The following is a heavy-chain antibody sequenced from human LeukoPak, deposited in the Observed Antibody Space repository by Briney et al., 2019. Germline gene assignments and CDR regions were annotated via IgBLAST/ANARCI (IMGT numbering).Heavy chain of an antibody. CDR1: GYTFTSHD. J-gene: IGHJ4*02. Sequence: GASVKVSCKASGYTFTSHDINWVRQATGQGLEWMGWMNPNSGNMGYAQKFQGRVTMTRDTSINTAYMQLYSLRSEDTAVYYCATVGWFGELWAGGYWGQGTLVTVSS. D-gene: IGHD3-10*01. CDR2: MNPNSGNM. V-gene: IGHV1-8*01. CDR3: ATVGWFGELWAGGY.